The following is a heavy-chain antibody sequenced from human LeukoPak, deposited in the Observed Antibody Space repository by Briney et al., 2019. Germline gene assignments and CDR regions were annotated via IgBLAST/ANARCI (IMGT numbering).Heavy chain of an antibody. D-gene: IGHD6-6*01. CDR2: IKQDGSEK. J-gene: IGHJ6*03. V-gene: IGHV3-7*03. Sequence: TGGSLRLSCAASGFTFSSYWMSWVRQAPGKGLEWVANIKQDGSEKYYADSVKGRFTISRDNSKNTLYLQMNSLRAEDTAVYYCAKSSNYYYYYYMDVWGKGTTVTISS. CDR1: GFTFSSYW. CDR3: AKSSNYYYYYYMDV.